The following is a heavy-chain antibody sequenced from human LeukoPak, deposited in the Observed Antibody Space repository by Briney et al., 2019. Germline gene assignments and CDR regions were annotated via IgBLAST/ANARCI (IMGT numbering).Heavy chain of an antibody. Sequence: GGSLRLSCAVSGFTFSSYAMSWVRQAPGKGLERVSSISGSGDSTYYADSVKGRFTISRDNSKNTLFLQMNSLRAEDTAVYYCAKDQSITMIVVVSFDYWGQGALVTVSS. V-gene: IGHV3-23*01. D-gene: IGHD3-22*01. CDR2: ISGSGDST. CDR3: AKDQSITMIVVVSFDY. J-gene: IGHJ4*02. CDR1: GFTFSSYA.